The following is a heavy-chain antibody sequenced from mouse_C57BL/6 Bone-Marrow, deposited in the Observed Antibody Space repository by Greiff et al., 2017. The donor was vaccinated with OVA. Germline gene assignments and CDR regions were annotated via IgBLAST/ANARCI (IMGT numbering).Heavy chain of an antibody. J-gene: IGHJ4*01. V-gene: IGHV1-59*01. CDR1: GYTFTSYW. CDR3: AREDYYGNLYAMGY. CDR2: IDPSDSYT. D-gene: IGHD2-1*01. Sequence: VQLQQPGAELVRPGTSVKLSCKASGYTFTSYWMHWVKQRPGQGLEWIGVIDPSDSYTNYNQKFKGKATLTVDTSSSTAYMQLSSLTSEDSAVYYCAREDYYGNLYAMGYWGQGTSVTVSS.